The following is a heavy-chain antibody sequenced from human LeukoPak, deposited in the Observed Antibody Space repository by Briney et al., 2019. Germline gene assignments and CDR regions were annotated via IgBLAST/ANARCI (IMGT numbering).Heavy chain of an antibody. Sequence: SVKVSCKASGGTFSSYAISWVRQAPGQGLEWMGRIIPIFGTANYAQKFQGRVTITTDESTSTAYMELSSLRSEDTAVYYCARDTTHIYYDSSGYYFDYWGQGTLVTVSS. V-gene: IGHV1-69*05. CDR2: IIPIFGTA. J-gene: IGHJ4*02. CDR1: GGTFSSYA. CDR3: ARDTTHIYYDSSGYYFDY. D-gene: IGHD3-22*01.